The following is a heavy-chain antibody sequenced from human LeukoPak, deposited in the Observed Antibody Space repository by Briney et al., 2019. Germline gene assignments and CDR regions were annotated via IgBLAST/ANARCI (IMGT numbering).Heavy chain of an antibody. D-gene: IGHD3-16*01. J-gene: IGHJ4*02. CDR3: ARGGGALDY. V-gene: IGHV6-1*01. Sequence: SQTLSLTCAISGDSVSSNSAGWNWIRQSPSRGLEWLGRTYYRSKWYNDYAVSVKSRISINPDTSKNQFSLHLNSVTPEDTAVYYCARGGGALDYWGQGTLVTVSS. CDR2: TYYRSKWYN. CDR1: GDSVSSNSAG.